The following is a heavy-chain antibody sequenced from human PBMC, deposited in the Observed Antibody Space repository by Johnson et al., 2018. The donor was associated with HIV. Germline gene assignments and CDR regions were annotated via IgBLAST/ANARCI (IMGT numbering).Heavy chain of an antibody. CDR2: ISYDGSNK. CDR1: GFTFSSYA. Sequence: QVQLVESGGGVVQPGRSLRLSCAASGFTFSSYAMHWVRQAPGKGLEWVEVISYDGSNKYYADSVKGRFTISRDNSKNTLYLQMNSLRAEDTAVYYCARGMTTVTNHDAFDIWGQGTMVTVSS. CDR3: ARGMTTVTNHDAFDI. D-gene: IGHD4-17*01. V-gene: IGHV3-30-3*01. J-gene: IGHJ3*02.